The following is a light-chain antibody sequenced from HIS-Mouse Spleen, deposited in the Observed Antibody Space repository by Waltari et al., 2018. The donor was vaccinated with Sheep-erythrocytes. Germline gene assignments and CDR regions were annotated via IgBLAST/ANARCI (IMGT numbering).Light chain of an antibody. Sequence: QSALTQPASVSGSPGQSLTISSTGTSSDVGCYYDVSWYQQHPGKAPKLMIYEGSKRPSGVSNRFSGSKSGNTASLTISGLQAEDEADYYCCSYAGSSTFHVVFGGGTKLTVL. J-gene: IGLJ2*01. CDR2: EGS. CDR3: CSYAGSSTFHVV. CDR1: SSDVGCYYD. V-gene: IGLV2-23*03.